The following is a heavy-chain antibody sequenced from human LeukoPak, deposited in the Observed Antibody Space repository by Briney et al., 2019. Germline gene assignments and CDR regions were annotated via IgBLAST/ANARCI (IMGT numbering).Heavy chain of an antibody. Sequence: SETLSLTCTVSGGSISSGSYYWDWIRQPPGKGLEWIGAIYYSGSTNYNPSLKSRVTISIDTSKNQFSLRLTSVTAADTAVYYCARHRIPDALGSAFGCWGQGTLVTVSS. CDR2: IYYSGST. J-gene: IGHJ4*02. D-gene: IGHD2-2*01. CDR1: GGSISSGSYY. V-gene: IGHV4-39*01. CDR3: ARHRIPDALGSAFGC.